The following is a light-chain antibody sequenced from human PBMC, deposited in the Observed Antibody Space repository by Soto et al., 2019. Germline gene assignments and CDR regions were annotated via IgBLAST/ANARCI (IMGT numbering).Light chain of an antibody. J-gene: IGKJ1*01. CDR1: QSISSD. V-gene: IGKV3-15*01. CDR2: GAS. CDR3: QKYNSAPRT. Sequence: EIVMTQSPATLSVSPGERATLSCRASQSISSDLAWYQQKPGQAPRLLIYGASTRATDIPARISGSGSGTDFTLTISSLQSEDVATYYCQKYNSAPRTFGQGTKVEIK.